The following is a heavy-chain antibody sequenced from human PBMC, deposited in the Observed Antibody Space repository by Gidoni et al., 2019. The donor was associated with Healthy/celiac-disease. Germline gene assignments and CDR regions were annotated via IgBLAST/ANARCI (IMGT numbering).Heavy chain of an antibody. Sequence: QVQLQESGPGLVKPSETLSLTCTVPGGSISSYYWSWIRQPPGKGLEWIGYIYYSGSTNYNPSLKSRVTISVDTSKNQFSLKLSSVTAADTAVYYCASKSRDLYGMDVWGQGTTVTVSS. CDR2: IYYSGST. J-gene: IGHJ6*02. V-gene: IGHV4-59*01. CDR3: ASKSRDLYGMDV. CDR1: GGSISSYY.